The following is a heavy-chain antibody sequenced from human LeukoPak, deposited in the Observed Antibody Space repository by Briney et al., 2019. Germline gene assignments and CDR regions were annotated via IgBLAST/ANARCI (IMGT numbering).Heavy chain of an antibody. CDR2: ISGSGGST. CDR3: AKDRTAMVISPFL. CDR1: GFTFSDYY. D-gene: IGHD5-18*01. Sequence: PGGSLRLSCAASGFTFSDYYMSWVRQAPGKGLEWVSAISGSGGSTYYADSVKGRFTISRDNSKNTLYLQMNSLRAEDTAVYYCAKDRTAMVISPFLWGQGTLVTVSS. V-gene: IGHV3-23*01. J-gene: IGHJ4*02.